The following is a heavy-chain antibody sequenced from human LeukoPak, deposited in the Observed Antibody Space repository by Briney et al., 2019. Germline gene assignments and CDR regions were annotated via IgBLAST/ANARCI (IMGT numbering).Heavy chain of an antibody. D-gene: IGHD3-9*01. CDR3: ARGGGLRYFDWLSLDG. CDR1: GGSINTITYY. V-gene: IGHV4-39*07. CDR2: IYYSGST. J-gene: IGHJ4*02. Sequence: NTSETLSLTCTVSGGSINTITYYWGWIRQPPGKGLEWIGTIYYSGSTYYNPSLRSRVTISADTSKNQFSLKLSAVTARDTAVYYCARGGGLRYFDWLSLDGWGQGTLVTVSS.